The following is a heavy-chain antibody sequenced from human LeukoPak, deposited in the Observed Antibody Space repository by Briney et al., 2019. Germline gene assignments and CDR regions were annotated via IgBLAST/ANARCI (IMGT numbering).Heavy chain of an antibody. V-gene: IGHV3-48*03. D-gene: IGHD3-22*01. Sequence: GGSLRLSCAASGFTFSSYEMNWVRQAPGKGLEWVSYISSSGSTIYYADSVKGRFTISRDNSKNTLYLQMNSLRAEDTAVYYCAKGHYDSSGYVFDYWGQGTLVTVSS. CDR3: AKGHYDSSGYVFDY. CDR1: GFTFSSYE. J-gene: IGHJ4*02. CDR2: ISSSGSTI.